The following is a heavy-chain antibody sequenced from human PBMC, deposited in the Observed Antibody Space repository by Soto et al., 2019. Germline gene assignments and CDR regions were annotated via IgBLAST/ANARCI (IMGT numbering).Heavy chain of an antibody. CDR1: GGSISSGGYS. CDR3: ARGPWNDDMGHFDP. V-gene: IGHV4-30-2*01. Sequence: SETLSLTCAVSGGSISSGGYSWSWIRQPPGKGLEWIGYIYHRGSTYYNPSLKSRVTISVDRSKNQFSLKLSSVTAADTAVYYCARGPWNDDMGHFDPWGQGTLVTVSS. CDR2: IYHRGST. J-gene: IGHJ5*02. D-gene: IGHD1-1*01.